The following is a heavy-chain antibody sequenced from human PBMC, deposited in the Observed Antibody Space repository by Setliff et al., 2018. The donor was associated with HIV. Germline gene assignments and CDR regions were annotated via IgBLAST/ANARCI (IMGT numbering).Heavy chain of an antibody. V-gene: IGHV3-23*01. CDR2: LSGSGVGT. D-gene: IGHD2-15*01. CDR1: GFTFSNYA. J-gene: IGHJ6*02. CDR3: AKDVCSGAYCYAYYYYGMDV. Sequence: GGSLRLSCAASGFTFSNYAMSWVRQAPGKGLAWVSGLSGSGVGTYYVDSVKGRFTISRDNSKNTLYLQMNSLRVEDTAVYYCAKDVCSGAYCYAYYYYGMDVWGQGTMVTVSS.